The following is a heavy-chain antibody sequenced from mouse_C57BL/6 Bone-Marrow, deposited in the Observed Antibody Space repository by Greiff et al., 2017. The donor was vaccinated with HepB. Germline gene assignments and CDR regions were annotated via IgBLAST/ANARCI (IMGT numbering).Heavy chain of an antibody. Sequence: QVHVKQPGAELVKPGASVKVSCKASGYTFTSYWMHWVKQRPGQGLEWIGRIHPSDSDTNYNQKFKGKATLTVDKSSSTAYMQLSSLTSEDSAVYYCAIWACGCDGPGFAYWGQGTLVTVSA. CDR3: AIWACGCDGPGFAY. D-gene: IGHD2-2*01. J-gene: IGHJ3*01. V-gene: IGHV1-74*01. CDR1: GYTFTSYW. CDR2: IHPSDSDT.